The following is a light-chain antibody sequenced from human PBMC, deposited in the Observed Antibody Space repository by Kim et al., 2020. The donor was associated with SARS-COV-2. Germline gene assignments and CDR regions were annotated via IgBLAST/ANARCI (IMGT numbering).Light chain of an antibody. J-gene: IGKJ2*01. CDR1: ENSGTW. CDR3: QHYSSFPYT. V-gene: IGKV1-5*03. Sequence: SAAVGDRVTITCRASENSGTWLAWYQQKPGRATSLLIYLASTLESGVPSRFSGTGSGTEFSLSITSLQPDDFATYYCQHYSSFPYTFGQGTKLEIK. CDR2: LAS.